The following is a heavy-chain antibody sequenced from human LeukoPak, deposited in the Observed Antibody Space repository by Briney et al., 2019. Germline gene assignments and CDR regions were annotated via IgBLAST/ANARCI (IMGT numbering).Heavy chain of an antibody. CDR2: ISGSGGST. J-gene: IGHJ5*02. Sequence: GGSLRLSCAASGFTFSSYAMSWVRQAPGKGLEWVSAISGSGGSTYYADSVKGRFTISRDNSKNTLYLQMNSLRAEDTAVYYRAKVPAAILIPNWFDPWGQGTLVTVSS. CDR1: GFTFSSYA. D-gene: IGHD2-2*01. V-gene: IGHV3-23*01. CDR3: AKVPAAILIPNWFDP.